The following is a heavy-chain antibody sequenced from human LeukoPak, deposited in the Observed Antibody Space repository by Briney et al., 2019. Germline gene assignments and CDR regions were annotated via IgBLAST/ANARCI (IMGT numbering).Heavy chain of an antibody. Sequence: PGGSLRLSCAASGFTFSSYGMHWVRQAPGKGLEWVAVIWYNGSNKYYADSVKGRFTISRDNSKNTLYLQMNSLRAEDTAVYYCAREVKDYGDYGYYYYGMDVWGQGTTVTVSS. CDR2: IWYNGSNK. CDR3: AREVKDYGDYGYYYYGMDV. V-gene: IGHV3-33*01. CDR1: GFTFSSYG. J-gene: IGHJ6*02. D-gene: IGHD4-17*01.